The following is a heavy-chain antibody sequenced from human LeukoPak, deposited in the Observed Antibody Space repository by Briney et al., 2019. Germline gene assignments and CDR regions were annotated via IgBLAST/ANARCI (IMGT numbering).Heavy chain of an antibody. CDR1: GFTFSSYS. V-gene: IGHV3-21*01. CDR3: ASDPTLPYYDFWSGYYTTYGMDV. CDR2: ISSSSSYI. J-gene: IGHJ6*02. Sequence: PGGSLRLSCAASGFTFSSYSMNWVRQAPGKGLEWVSSISSSSSYIYYAESVKGRFTISRDNAKNSLYLQMNSLRAEDTAVYYCASDPTLPYYDFWSGYYTTYGMDVWGQGTTVTVSS. D-gene: IGHD3-3*01.